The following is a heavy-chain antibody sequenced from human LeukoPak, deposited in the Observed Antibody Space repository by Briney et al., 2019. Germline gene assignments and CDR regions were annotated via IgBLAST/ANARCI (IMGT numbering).Heavy chain of an antibody. CDR3: ARGGFYDSRWAFDI. V-gene: IGHV1-69*01. D-gene: IGHD3-22*01. Sequence: SVKVSCKASGGTFSSYAISWVRQAPGQGLEWMGGIIPIFGTASYAQKFQGRVTITADESTSTAYMELSSLRSEDTAVYYCARGGFYDSRWAFDIWGQGTMVTVSS. CDR2: IIPIFGTA. CDR1: GGTFSSYA. J-gene: IGHJ3*02.